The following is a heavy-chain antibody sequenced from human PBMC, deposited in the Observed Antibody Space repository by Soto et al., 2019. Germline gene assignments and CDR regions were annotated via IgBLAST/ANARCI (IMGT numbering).Heavy chain of an antibody. CDR2: IYYSGST. Sequence: SETLSLTCTVSGGSISSGNYYWSWIRQPPGKGLEWIRYIYYSGSTYYNPSLKSRVTISVDTSKNQFSLKLSSVTAADTAVYYCARVVYSSSKRFLARWFDPWGQGTLVT. D-gene: IGHD6-6*01. CDR1: GGSISSGNYY. CDR3: ARVVYSSSKRFLARWFDP. J-gene: IGHJ5*02. V-gene: IGHV4-30-4*01.